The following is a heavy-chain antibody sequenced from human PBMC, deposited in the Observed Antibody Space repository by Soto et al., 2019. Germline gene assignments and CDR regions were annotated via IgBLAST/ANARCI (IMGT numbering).Heavy chain of an antibody. J-gene: IGHJ6*02. V-gene: IGHV3-30-3*01. CDR3: AREWAWQQLVLPIYYYYGMDV. CDR1: GFTFSSYA. Sequence: QVQLVESGGGVVQPGRSLRLSCAASGFTFSSYAMHWVRQAPGKGLEWVAVISYDGSNKYYADSVKGRFTISRDNSKNTLYLQMNSLRAEDTAVYYCAREWAWQQLVLPIYYYYGMDVWGQGTTVTVSS. CDR2: ISYDGSNK. D-gene: IGHD6-13*01.